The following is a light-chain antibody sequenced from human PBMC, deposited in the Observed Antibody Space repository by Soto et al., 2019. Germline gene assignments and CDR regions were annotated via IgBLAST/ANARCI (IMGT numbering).Light chain of an antibody. CDR3: QQYNGYSTWT. V-gene: IGKV1-5*01. Sequence: DIQMTQSPSTLSASVGDRITITCRASQSISIWLAWYQQTPGKAPKILIYDASRLETGVPARFSGSGSGTEFTLTISGLQPDDFSTYYCQQYNGYSTWTFGQGTRVETK. CDR1: QSISIW. J-gene: IGKJ1*01. CDR2: DAS.